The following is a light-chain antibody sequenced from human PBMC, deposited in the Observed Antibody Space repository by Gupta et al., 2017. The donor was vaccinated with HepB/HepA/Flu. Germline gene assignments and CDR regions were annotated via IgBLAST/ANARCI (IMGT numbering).Light chain of an antibody. CDR2: SNI. CDR1: SSNSGSNA. V-gene: IGLV1-44*01. J-gene: IGLJ3*02. CDR3: EAWDDSLTGVV. Sequence: QPVLPQPPSASGTPGQRVTFSCSGSSSNSGSNAVIWYQKFPGQAPKLLIYSNIQRPSGVPDRFSGSKSGTSASLAISGLQSEDEAEYYWEAWDDSLTGVVFGGGTKLTVL.